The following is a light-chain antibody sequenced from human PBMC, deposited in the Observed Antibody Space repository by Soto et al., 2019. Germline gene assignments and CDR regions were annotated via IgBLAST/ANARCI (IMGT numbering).Light chain of an antibody. Sequence: DIQMTRSPSPLSASVGARVTITCLASQSISDWLAWYQQKPGKVPQLLIYGASRLESGVPSRFSGRGSGTEFTLTISSLQPDDFATYYCQQYNTYSEAFGQGTKVDIK. CDR2: GAS. V-gene: IGKV1-5*01. CDR3: QQYNTYSEA. CDR1: QSISDW. J-gene: IGKJ1*01.